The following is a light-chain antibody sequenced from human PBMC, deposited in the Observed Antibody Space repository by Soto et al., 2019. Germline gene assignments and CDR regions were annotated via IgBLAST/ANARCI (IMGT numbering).Light chain of an antibody. V-gene: IGLV1-40*01. Sequence: QSVLTQPPSVSGAPGQRVTISCTGSSSNIGAGYDVHWYQQLPGTAPKLLIYGNSNRPSGVPDRFSGSKSDTSASLAITGLRAEDEADYYCQSYDSSLSGSVVFGGGTQLTVL. CDR1: SSNIGAGYD. CDR3: QSYDSSLSGSVV. CDR2: GNS. J-gene: IGLJ2*01.